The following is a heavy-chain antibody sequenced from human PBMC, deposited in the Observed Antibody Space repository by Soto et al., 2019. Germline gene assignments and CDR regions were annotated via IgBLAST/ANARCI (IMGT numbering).Heavy chain of an antibody. CDR2: INPNSGGT. CDR3: ARDISYGSGHAFDI. Sequence: ASVKVSCKASGYTFTGYYMHRVRQAPGQGLEWMGWINPNSGGTNYAQKFQGWVTMTRDTSISTAYMELSRLRSDDTAVYYCARDISYGSGHAFDIWGQGTMVTVSS. CDR1: GYTFTGYY. V-gene: IGHV1-2*04. D-gene: IGHD3-10*01. J-gene: IGHJ3*02.